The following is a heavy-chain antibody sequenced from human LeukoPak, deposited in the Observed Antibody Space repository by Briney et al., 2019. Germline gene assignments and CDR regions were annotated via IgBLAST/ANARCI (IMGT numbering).Heavy chain of an antibody. CDR1: GLTFSSYW. V-gene: IGHV3-7*03. J-gene: IGHJ4*02. D-gene: IGHD2-15*01. CDR3: ARNLLGFDY. CDR2: IKEDGSEK. Sequence: TGGSLRLSCAASGLTFSSYWMSWVRQAPGKGLEWVAKIKEDGSEKHYVDSVKGRFTISRDNAKNSLYLQMNSLRAEDTAMYYCARNLLGFDYWGQGTLVTVSS.